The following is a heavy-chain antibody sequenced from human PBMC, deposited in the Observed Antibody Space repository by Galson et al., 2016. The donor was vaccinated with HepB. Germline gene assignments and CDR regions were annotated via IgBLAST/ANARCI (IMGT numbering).Heavy chain of an antibody. Sequence: SLRLSCAAFGFTFSDSAMNWVRQAPGKGLEWVSAIAAVNDYTYYVDSVKGRFTISRDNSKNTLYLQMDSLRAEDTAIYYCAKEWSSYFDYWGQGTLVTVSS. CDR3: AKEWSSYFDY. D-gene: IGHD2-8*01. CDR1: GFTFSDSA. J-gene: IGHJ4*02. V-gene: IGHV3-23*01. CDR2: IAAVNDYT.